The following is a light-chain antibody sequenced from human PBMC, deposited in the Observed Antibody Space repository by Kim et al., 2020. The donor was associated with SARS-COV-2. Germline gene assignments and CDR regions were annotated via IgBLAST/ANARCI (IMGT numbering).Light chain of an antibody. CDR1: QSLLLSYNNRNN. CDR2: RAS. Sequence: ATINCKSSQSLLLSYNNRNNLAWYQQKPGQPPKLLIYRASTRKSGVPDRFSGSESGTDFTLTISSLQAEDVAVYYCQQYSSAPRTFGQGTKVDIK. CDR3: QQYSSAPRT. V-gene: IGKV4-1*01. J-gene: IGKJ1*01.